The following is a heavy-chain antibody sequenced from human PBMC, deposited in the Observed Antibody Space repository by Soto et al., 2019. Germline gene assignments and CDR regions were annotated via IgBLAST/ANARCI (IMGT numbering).Heavy chain of an antibody. CDR3: AKLALYYDILTGPDY. CDR1: GFTFSSYG. D-gene: IGHD3-9*01. J-gene: IGHJ4*02. V-gene: IGHV3-30*18. CDR2: ISYDGSNK. Sequence: GGSLRLSCAASGFTFSSYGMHWVRQAPGKGLEWVAVISYDGSNKYYADSVKGRFTISRDNSKNTLYLQMNSLRAEDTAVYYCAKLALYYDILTGPDYWGQGTLVTVSS.